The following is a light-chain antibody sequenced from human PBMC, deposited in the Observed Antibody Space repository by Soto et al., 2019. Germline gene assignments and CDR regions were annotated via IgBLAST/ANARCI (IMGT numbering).Light chain of an antibody. Sequence: EIVLTQSPGTLSLSPGERATLSCRASQSVVNNYLAWYQQKPGQAPRLLIYGTSNRATDIPDRFSGSGSGTDFPLTISRLEPEDFAVYLCQQYGTLITFGQGTRLEIK. CDR1: QSVVNNY. J-gene: IGKJ5*01. CDR3: QQYGTLIT. V-gene: IGKV3-20*01. CDR2: GTS.